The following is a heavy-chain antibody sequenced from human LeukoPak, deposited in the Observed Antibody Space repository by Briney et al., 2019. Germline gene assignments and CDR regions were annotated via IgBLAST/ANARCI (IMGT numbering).Heavy chain of an antibody. CDR2: IYYDGSNQ. J-gene: IGHJ4*02. V-gene: IGHV3-33*01. Sequence: GGSLRLSCVVSGLRFRNYGMHWVRQAPGKGLEWVAVIYYDGSNQYYADSVKGRFTVSRDNAKDTLYLQMDSLRAEDTAVYYCATDRNSGKYYDYWGQGTLVTVSS. CDR1: GLRFRNYG. D-gene: IGHD1-26*01. CDR3: ATDRNSGKYYDY.